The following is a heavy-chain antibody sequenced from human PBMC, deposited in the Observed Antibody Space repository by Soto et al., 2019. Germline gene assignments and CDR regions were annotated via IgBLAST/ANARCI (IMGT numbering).Heavy chain of an antibody. CDR2: IYKSEST. Sequence: KASETLSLTCTVSGDSISSFYCNWVRQSPGKGLEWIGYIYKSESTKYNPSLQSRVTISADTSKNQFSLRLTSVTAADTAIYYCVTGAGWLPDYWGQGTLVTVSS. CDR1: GDSISSFY. D-gene: IGHD5-12*01. V-gene: IGHV4-59*01. J-gene: IGHJ4*02. CDR3: VTGAGWLPDY.